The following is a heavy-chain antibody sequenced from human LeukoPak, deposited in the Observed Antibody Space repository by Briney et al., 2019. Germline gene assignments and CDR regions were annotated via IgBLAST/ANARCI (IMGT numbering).Heavy chain of an antibody. V-gene: IGHV3-21*01. CDR3: ARDRGYFDN. CDR2: ITSSSNYI. J-gene: IGHJ4*02. Sequence: GGSLRLSCAASGLTFSSYGMDWVRQAPGKGLEWLSSITSSSNYIYYADSVKGRFTISRDNVQNSLYLQMNSLRAEDTAMYYCARDRGYFDNWGQGTLVTVSS. D-gene: IGHD5-12*01. CDR1: GLTFSSYG.